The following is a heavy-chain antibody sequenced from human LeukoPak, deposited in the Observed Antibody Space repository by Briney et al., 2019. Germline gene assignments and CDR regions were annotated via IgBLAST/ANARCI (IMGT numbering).Heavy chain of an antibody. J-gene: IGHJ4*02. D-gene: IGHD4-17*01. CDR1: GFSFITYG. Sequence: GGSLRLSCAATGFSFITYGMHWVRQAPGKGLEWVGVISDDGRNKKYADSVKGRFTISRDNSKDTLYLQMNSLRDEDTAVYYCAKRPSDYGDYVTYFDYWGQGTLVTVSS. CDR2: ISDDGRNK. CDR3: AKRPSDYGDYVTYFDY. V-gene: IGHV3-30*18.